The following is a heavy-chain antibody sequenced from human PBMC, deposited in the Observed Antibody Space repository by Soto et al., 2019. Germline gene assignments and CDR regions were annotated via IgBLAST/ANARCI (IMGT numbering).Heavy chain of an antibody. Sequence: SETLSLTCAAYGGSFSGYYRSWIRQPPRKGLEWIGEINHSGSTNYNPSLKSRVTISVDTSKNQFSLKLTSVTAADTAVYYCARVWYSSSWYRRGVFAIWGQGTMVTVSS. CDR3: ARVWYSSSWYRRGVFAI. D-gene: IGHD6-13*01. J-gene: IGHJ3*02. V-gene: IGHV4-34*01. CDR1: GGSFSGYY. CDR2: INHSGST.